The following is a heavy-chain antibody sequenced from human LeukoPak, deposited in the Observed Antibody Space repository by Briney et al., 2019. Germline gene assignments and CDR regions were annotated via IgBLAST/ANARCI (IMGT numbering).Heavy chain of an antibody. CDR2: IIPVFGTA. D-gene: IGHD3-10*01. V-gene: IGHV1-69*05. Sequence: ASVKVSCKASGGTFNSHVISWLRQAPGQGLEWMGGIIPVFGTASYAEKFQGRVTITTDESTTTAYMEMSSLTSEDTAVYYCARGYYYGSESYWHTKWFDPWGQGTLVTVSP. J-gene: IGHJ5*02. CDR1: GGTFNSHV. CDR3: ARGYYYGSESYWHTKWFDP.